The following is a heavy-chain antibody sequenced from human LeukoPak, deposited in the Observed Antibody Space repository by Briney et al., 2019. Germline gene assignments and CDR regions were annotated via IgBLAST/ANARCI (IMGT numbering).Heavy chain of an antibody. V-gene: IGHV3-23*01. CDR1: GFTFSRDA. CDR2: IGAIGDNT. J-gene: IGHJ4*02. CDR3: AKTPTFYYVLTGYSNDY. D-gene: IGHD3-9*01. Sequence: GRSLRLSCAASGFTFSRDAMSWVRQVPGKGLEWVSTIGAIGDNTHYADSVKGRFTISRDSSRNTLYLQMNTLRVEDTAIYYCAKTPTFYYVLTGYSNDYWGQGTLVTVSS.